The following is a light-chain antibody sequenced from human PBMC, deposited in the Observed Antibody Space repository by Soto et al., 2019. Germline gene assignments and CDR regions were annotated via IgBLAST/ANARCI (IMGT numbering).Light chain of an antibody. J-gene: IGLJ1*01. CDR2: EVS. CDR3: VSYAGSSTYL. V-gene: IGLV2-23*02. CDR1: SSDVGSYNL. Sequence: QSALTQPASVSGSPGQSITISCTGTSSDVGSYNLVSWYQQHPGKAPKLMIYEVSKRPSGVSNRFSGSKSGNTASLTISGLQAEDEDDYYCVSYAGSSTYLFGTGTKVTV.